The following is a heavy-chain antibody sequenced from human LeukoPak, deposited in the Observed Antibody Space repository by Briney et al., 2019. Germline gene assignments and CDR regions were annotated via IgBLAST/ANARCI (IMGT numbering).Heavy chain of an antibody. J-gene: IGHJ6*03. CDR3: ARLSVIVGAALEYYYYYMDV. D-gene: IGHD1-26*01. Sequence: SETLSLTCAIYGGTFSGYYWSWIRQPPGKRLEWVGESNDSGGTNYNPSLKSRVTISADKSKNQVSLKLTSVTAADTAVYYCARLSVIVGAALEYYYYYMDVWGQGTTVTVSS. CDR1: GGTFSGYY. CDR2: SNDSGGT. V-gene: IGHV4-34*01.